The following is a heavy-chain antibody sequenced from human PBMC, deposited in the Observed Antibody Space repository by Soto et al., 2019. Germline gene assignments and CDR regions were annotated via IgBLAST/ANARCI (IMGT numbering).Heavy chain of an antibody. CDR1: GFTFSNYW. CDR3: ARTYPSTARDFDC. J-gene: IGHJ4*02. CDR2: IKQDGSEK. V-gene: IGHV3-7*05. Sequence: EVQLVESGGGLVQPGGSLRLSCAASGFTFSNYWMSWVRQAPGKGLEWVANIKQDGSEKHNVDSVKGRFTISRDNADNSLYLQVNNLRADDTAVYYCARTYPSTARDFDCWGQGTLVTVSS. D-gene: IGHD6-6*01.